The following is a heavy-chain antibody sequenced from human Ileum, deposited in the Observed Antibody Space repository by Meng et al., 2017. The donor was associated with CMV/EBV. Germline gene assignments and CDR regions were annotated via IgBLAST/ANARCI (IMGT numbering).Heavy chain of an antibody. D-gene: IGHD2-2*01. V-gene: IGHV4-4*07. CDR1: DGSISSYY. J-gene: IGHJ4*02. CDR2: IHTSGTT. CDR3: AREKSSCTSSTCYGVDS. Sequence: AQLLDTGPEPVKPSDTLPLTCTISDGSISSYYWSWIRQSAGKGLEWIGRIHTSGTTNYNPSLKSRVTLSLDTSKDQFSLKLTSVTAADTAVYYCAREKSSCTSSTCYGVDSWGQGTLVTVSS.